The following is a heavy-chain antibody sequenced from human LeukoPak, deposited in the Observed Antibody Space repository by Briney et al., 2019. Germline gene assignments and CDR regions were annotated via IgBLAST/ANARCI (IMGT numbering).Heavy chain of an antibody. CDR1: GGSVSSGSYY. Sequence: SETLSLTCTVSGGSVSSGSYYRSWIRQPPGKGLEWIGYIYYSGSTNYNPSLKSRVTISVDTSKNQFSLKLSSVTAADTAVYYCASSYDSSGYYLYNWFDPWGQGTLVTVSS. D-gene: IGHD3-22*01. CDR3: ASSYDSSGYYLYNWFDP. J-gene: IGHJ5*02. V-gene: IGHV4-61*01. CDR2: IYYSGST.